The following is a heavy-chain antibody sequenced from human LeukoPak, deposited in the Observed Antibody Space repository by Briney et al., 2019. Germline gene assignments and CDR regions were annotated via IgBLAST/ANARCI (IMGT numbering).Heavy chain of an antibody. D-gene: IGHD3-22*01. Sequence: PGGSLRLSCAASGFTFSSYEMNWVRQAPGKGLEWVSYISSSGSTIYYADSVKGRFTISRDNAKNSLYLQMNSLRAEDTAVYYCARQLHYYDSSGYSYYFDYWGQGTLVTVSS. CDR2: ISSSGSTI. CDR3: ARQLHYYDSSGYSYYFDY. J-gene: IGHJ4*02. V-gene: IGHV3-48*03. CDR1: GFTFSSYE.